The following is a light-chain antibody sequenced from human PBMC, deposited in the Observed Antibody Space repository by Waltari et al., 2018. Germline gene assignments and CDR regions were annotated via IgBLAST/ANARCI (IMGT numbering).Light chain of an antibody. CDR2: DVS. J-gene: IGLJ3*02. CDR3: CSYAGSYTLV. V-gene: IGLV2-11*01. Sequence: QSALTQPRALSGSPGHSVTTACTGTSSGFVGFKYVSWYKQHPGKAPKLMIYDVSKPPSGVPDRFSGSKSGNTASLTISGLQAEDEADYYCCSYAGSYTLVFGGGTKLTVL. CDR1: SSGFVGFKY.